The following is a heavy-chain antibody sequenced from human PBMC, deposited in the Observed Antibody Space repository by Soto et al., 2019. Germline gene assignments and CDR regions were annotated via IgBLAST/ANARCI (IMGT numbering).Heavy chain of an antibody. V-gene: IGHV4-34*01. Sequence: SETLSLTCAVYGGSFSGYYWSWIRQPPGKGLEWIGEINHSGSTNYNPSLKSRVTISVDTSKNQFSLKLSSVTAADTAVYYCARVSVLRYFDWLQNYYYYYGMDVWGQGTTVTVSS. D-gene: IGHD3-9*01. CDR1: GGSFSGYY. CDR3: ARVSVLRYFDWLQNYYYYYGMDV. J-gene: IGHJ6*02. CDR2: INHSGST.